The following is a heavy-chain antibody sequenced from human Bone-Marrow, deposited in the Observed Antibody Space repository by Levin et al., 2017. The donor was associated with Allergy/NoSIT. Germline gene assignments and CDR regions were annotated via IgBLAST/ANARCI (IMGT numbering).Heavy chain of an antibody. Sequence: PGGSLRLSCIVSGLTFRSYAMHWVRQTPGKGLEWVSFLSYDGSIKEYADSVKGRFTFSRDNSKNTLDLQMNSVRGEDTGVYFCASGGGWNKHGYALDCWGQGTLVTVSS. V-gene: IGHV3-30*04. J-gene: IGHJ4*02. D-gene: IGHD1/OR15-1a*01. CDR1: GLTFRSYA. CDR2: LSYDGSIK. CDR3: ASGGGWNKHGYALDC.